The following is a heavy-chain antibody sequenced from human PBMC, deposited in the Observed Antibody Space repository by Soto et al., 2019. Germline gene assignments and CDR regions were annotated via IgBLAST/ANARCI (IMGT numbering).Heavy chain of an antibody. J-gene: IGHJ6*02. Sequence: GASVKVSCKASGYTFTSYGISWVRQAPGQGLEWMGWISAYNGNTNYAQKLQGRVTMTTDTSTSTAYMELRSLRSDDTAVYYCARYSIDWNLWHYGMDVWGQGTTVTVSS. CDR1: GYTFTSYG. D-gene: IGHD1-1*01. V-gene: IGHV1-18*04. CDR2: ISAYNGNT. CDR3: ARYSIDWNLWHYGMDV.